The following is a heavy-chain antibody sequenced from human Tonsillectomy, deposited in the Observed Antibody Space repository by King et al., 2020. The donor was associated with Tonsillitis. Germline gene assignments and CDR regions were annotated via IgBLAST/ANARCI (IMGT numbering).Heavy chain of an antibody. CDR3: ARDIPGGDAFDI. D-gene: IGHD2-21*01. V-gene: IGHV1-46*01. Sequence: MQLVQSGAEVKKPGASLKVSCRASGYTFTSYYMHWVRQAPGQGLEWMGIINPNGGSTSYAQKFQGRVTMTRDTSTSTVYMELSSLRSEDTAMYYCARDIPGGDAFDIWGQGTMVTVSS. J-gene: IGHJ3*02. CDR1: GYTFTSYY. CDR2: INPNGGST.